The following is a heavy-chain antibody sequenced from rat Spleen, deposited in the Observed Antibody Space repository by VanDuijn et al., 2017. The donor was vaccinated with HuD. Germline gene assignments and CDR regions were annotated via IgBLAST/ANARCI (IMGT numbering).Heavy chain of an antibody. V-gene: IGHV5-29*01. CDR1: GFIFSDYY. D-gene: IGHD1-2*01. J-gene: IGHJ4*01. CDR2: ISYDGSRT. Sequence: EVQLVESDGGLVQPGRSLELSCTASGFIFSDYYMAWVRQAPTKGLEWLATISYDGSRTYYRDSVKGRFTISRDSAKTTLYLQMNSLRSEDTATYFCTRENYYSHVMDAWGQGASVTVSS. CDR3: TRENYYSHVMDA.